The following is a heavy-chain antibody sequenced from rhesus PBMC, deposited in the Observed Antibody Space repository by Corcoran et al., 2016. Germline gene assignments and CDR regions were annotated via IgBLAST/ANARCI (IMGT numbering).Heavy chain of an antibody. Sequence: QVQLQESGPGVVKPSETLSLTCAVSGFSISSGYDWSWIRQPPGKGLEWIGYIYGSSGSTNYNPSLKYRVTISKDPSKAQFSLRLSSVTAADTAVYYCARSPPAHYYFDYWGQGVLVTVSS. V-gene: IGHV4-76*01. CDR2: IYGSSGST. J-gene: IGHJ4*01. CDR3: ARSPPAHYYFDY. CDR1: GFSISSGYD. D-gene: IGHD3S6*01.